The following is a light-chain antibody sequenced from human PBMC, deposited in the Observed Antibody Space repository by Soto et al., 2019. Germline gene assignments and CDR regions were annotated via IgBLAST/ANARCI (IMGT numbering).Light chain of an antibody. CDR3: QHYDSYPLT. Sequence: DIQMTQSPSSLSASVGDTVAIACRASQSISNYLNWYQQKPGKAPKTLIYVASSLQSGVPSRFSGSGSGTDFTLTINSLQPDDFATYYCQHYDSYPLTFGQGTRLEIK. CDR1: QSISNY. V-gene: IGKV1-16*01. CDR2: VAS. J-gene: IGKJ5*01.